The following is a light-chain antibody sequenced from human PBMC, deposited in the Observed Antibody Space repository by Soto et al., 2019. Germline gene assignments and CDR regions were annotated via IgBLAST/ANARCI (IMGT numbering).Light chain of an antibody. J-gene: IGLJ1*01. Sequence: QSALTQPRSVSGSPGQSVTISCTGTSSDVGGHNYVSWYLQHPGKAPKVMIYDVSKRPSGVPDRFSGSKSGNTASLTISGLQSEDEADYYCCSFAGNYIYVFGTGTKLTVL. V-gene: IGLV2-11*01. CDR1: SSDVGGHNY. CDR3: CSFAGNYIYV. CDR2: DVS.